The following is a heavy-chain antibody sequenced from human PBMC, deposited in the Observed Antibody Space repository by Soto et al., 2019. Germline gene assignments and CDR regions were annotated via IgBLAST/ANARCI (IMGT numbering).Heavy chain of an antibody. Sequence: PSETLSLTCAVYGGSFSGYYWSWIRQPPGKGLEWIGEINHSGSTNYNPSLKSRVTISVDTSKNQFSLKLSSVAAADTAVYYCARLGRDYDILTGYFYYYYGMDVWGQGTTVTV. CDR2: INHSGST. J-gene: IGHJ6*02. CDR3: ARLGRDYDILTGYFYYYYGMDV. D-gene: IGHD3-9*01. V-gene: IGHV4-34*01. CDR1: GGSFSGYY.